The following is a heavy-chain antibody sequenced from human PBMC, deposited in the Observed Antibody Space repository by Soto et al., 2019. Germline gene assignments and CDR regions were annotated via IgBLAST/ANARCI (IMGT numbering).Heavy chain of an antibody. CDR2: INPNSGGT. Sequence: QVPLVQSGAEVKKPGASVKVSCKASGYTFTGYYMHWVRQAPGQGLEWMGWINPNSGGTNYAQKFQGWVTMTRDTSISTAYMELSRLRSDDTAVYYCARDQESIAARLSWSDPWGQGTLVTVSS. D-gene: IGHD6-6*01. J-gene: IGHJ5*02. CDR3: ARDQESIAARLSWSDP. V-gene: IGHV1-2*04. CDR1: GYTFTGYY.